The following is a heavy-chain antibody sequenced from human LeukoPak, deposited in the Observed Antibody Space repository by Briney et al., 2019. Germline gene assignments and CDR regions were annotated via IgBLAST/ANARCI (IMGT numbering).Heavy chain of an antibody. CDR1: GFTFSSYW. D-gene: IGHD2-21*02. J-gene: IGHJ5*02. CDR2: INPDGSST. Sequence: GGSLRLSCAASGFTFSSYWMHWVRQAPGKGLVWVSRINPDGSSTNYADSVEGRCTISRDNAKNTVDMQMNSLRGKDTAVYYCARDAGDCGGDCPRWFDPWGQGTLVSVSS. V-gene: IGHV3-74*01. CDR3: ARDAGDCGGDCPRWFDP.